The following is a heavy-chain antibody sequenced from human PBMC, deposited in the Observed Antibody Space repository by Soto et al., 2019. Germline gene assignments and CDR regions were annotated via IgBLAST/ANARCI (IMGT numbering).Heavy chain of an antibody. CDR3: ARETGLRSSGWSYYFDF. D-gene: IGHD6-19*01. V-gene: IGHV3-48*02. CDR1: GFTLSSYS. Sequence: EVQLVESGGGLVQPGGSLRLSCAASGFTLSSYSMHWVRQAPGKGLEWVSYISGSGGTIYYEDSVKGGLTISRDNAKHSLAVQMNSLGDEDTAVYFCARETGLRSSGWSYYFDFWGKGTRVTVSS. CDR2: ISGSGGTI. J-gene: IGHJ4*02.